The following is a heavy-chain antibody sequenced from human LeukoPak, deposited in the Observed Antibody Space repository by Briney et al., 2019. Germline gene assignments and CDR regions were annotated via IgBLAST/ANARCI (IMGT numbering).Heavy chain of an antibody. CDR3: ARLGYGSGSYYSVPDY. CDR2: INHSGST. CDR1: GGSFSGYY. Sequence: SETLSLTCAVYGGSFSGYYWSWIRQPPGKGLEWIGEINHSGSTNYNPSLKSRVTISVDTSKNQFSLKLSSVTAADTAVYYCARLGYGSGSYYSVPDYWGQGTLVTVSS. J-gene: IGHJ4*02. D-gene: IGHD3-10*01. V-gene: IGHV4-34*01.